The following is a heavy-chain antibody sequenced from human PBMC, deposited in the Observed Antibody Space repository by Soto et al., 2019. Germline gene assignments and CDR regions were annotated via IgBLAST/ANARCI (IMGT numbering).Heavy chain of an antibody. D-gene: IGHD3-3*01. CDR1: GFTFENYA. V-gene: IGHV3-23*01. CDR2: ISGSGGTT. CDR3: AKDSWAIFGVPAGEYYAMDV. J-gene: IGHJ6*02. Sequence: GGSLRLCCVASGFTFENYAMSWVRQAPGKGLEWVSAISGSGGTTYYSDSVKGRFTISRDNSKNTVCLQMNDLRVEDAAEYFCAKDSWAIFGVPAGEYYAMDVWGQGTTVTVSS.